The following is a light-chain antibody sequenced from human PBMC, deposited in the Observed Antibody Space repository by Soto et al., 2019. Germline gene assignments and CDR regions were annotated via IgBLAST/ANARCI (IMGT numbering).Light chain of an antibody. CDR1: SSDVGAYNY. J-gene: IGLJ1*01. CDR3: CSYADNYSYV. Sequence: SALTQPRSVSGSPGQSVTISCTGTSSDVGAYNYVSWYQQHPGEAPKLMTYDVSKRPSGVPDRFSGSKSGNTASLTISGLQAEDEADYYCCSYADNYSYVFGTGTKVTVL. V-gene: IGLV2-11*01. CDR2: DVS.